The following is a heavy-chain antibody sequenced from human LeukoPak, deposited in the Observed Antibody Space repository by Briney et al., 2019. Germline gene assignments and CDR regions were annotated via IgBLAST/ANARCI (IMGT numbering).Heavy chain of an antibody. Sequence: GGSLRLSCAASGFTVSTNYMSWVRQAPGKGLEWVSVIYSDGRTYYADSVKGRSTISRDNSKNTLYLQMNSLRAEDTAVYYCARDSGRFDVFDIWGQGTMVTVSS. CDR3: ARDSGRFDVFDI. CDR2: IYSDGRT. CDR1: GFTVSTNY. V-gene: IGHV3-53*01. D-gene: IGHD3-10*01. J-gene: IGHJ3*02.